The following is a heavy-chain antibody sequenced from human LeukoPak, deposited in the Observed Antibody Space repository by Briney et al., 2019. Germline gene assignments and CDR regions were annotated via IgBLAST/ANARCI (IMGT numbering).Heavy chain of an antibody. CDR2: IYYSGST. J-gene: IGHJ4*03. Sequence: PSATLSLTCTVSGGSISTYYWSWIRQPPGKGLEWIGYIYYSGSTNYNPSLKSRVTISVDTSKNQFSLNLTSLTDADTAVYYCAKGGKGFPLGLRFDSWGQGTLVSVSS. D-gene: IGHD2-21*01. CDR1: GGSISTYY. CDR3: AKGGKGFPLGLRFDS. V-gene: IGHV4-59*07.